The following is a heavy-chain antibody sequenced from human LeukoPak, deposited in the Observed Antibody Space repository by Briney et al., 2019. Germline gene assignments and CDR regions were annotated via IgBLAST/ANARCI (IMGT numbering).Heavy chain of an antibody. Sequence: SETLSLTCTVSGGSISSYYWSWIRQPPGKGLEWIGYIYYSGSTNYNPSLKSRVTISVDTSKNQFSLKLSSVTAADTAVYYCARRLRNRGIAGAWGQGTLVTVSS. J-gene: IGHJ5*02. D-gene: IGHD6-13*01. CDR1: GGSISSYY. CDR3: ARRLRNRGIAGA. V-gene: IGHV4-59*01. CDR2: IYYSGST.